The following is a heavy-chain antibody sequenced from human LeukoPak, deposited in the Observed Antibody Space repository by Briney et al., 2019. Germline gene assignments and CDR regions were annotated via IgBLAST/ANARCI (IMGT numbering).Heavy chain of an antibody. CDR1: GGTISSYY. CDR3: ARGIPNWGSEVDYFDF. D-gene: IGHD7-27*01. Sequence: PSETLSLTCTVFGGTISSYYWSWIRQPAGKGLEWIGRIYISGSTNYNPSLKSRVTISVDESKNQFSLKLSSVTAADTAVYYCARGIPNWGSEVDYFDFWGQGTLVTVSS. J-gene: IGHJ4*02. V-gene: IGHV4-4*07. CDR2: IYISGST.